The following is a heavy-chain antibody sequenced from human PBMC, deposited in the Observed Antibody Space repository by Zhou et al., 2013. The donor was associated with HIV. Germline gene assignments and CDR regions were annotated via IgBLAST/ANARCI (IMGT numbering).Heavy chain of an antibody. Sequence: QVQLVQSGAEVKKPGSSVKVSCKASGGTFSSYAISWVRQAPGQGLEWMGRIIPILGIANYAQKFQGRVTITADKSTSTAYMELSSLRSEDTAVYYCVYGSGSYSTRDTIYYWGQGTLVTVSS. CDR3: VYGSGSYSTRDTIYY. CDR2: IIPILGIA. V-gene: IGHV1-69*04. J-gene: IGHJ4*02. D-gene: IGHD3-10*01. CDR1: GGTFSSYA.